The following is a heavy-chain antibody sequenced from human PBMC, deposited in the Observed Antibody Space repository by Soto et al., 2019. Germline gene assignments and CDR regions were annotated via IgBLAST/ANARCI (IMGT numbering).Heavy chain of an antibody. Sequence: QVQLVQSGAEVKKPGASVTVSCTAPAYAFTDYYIHWVRQAPGQGPEWMGWINPQSGVTKSAQKFQGRVTMTRDTSTSTAYMDLNRLESDDTAVYYCARATKVFGGWFDPWGQGTLVTVSS. CDR2: INPQSGVT. CDR3: ARATKVFGGWFDP. D-gene: IGHD3-10*02. J-gene: IGHJ5*02. CDR1: AYAFTDYY. V-gene: IGHV1-2*02.